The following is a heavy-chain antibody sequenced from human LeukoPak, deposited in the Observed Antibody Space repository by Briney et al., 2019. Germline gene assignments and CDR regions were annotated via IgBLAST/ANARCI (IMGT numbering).Heavy chain of an antibody. V-gene: IGHV1-69*04. J-gene: IGHJ2*01. Sequence: SVKVSCKASGGTFSSYAISWVRQAPGQGLEWMGRIIPILGIANYAQKFRGRVTITADKSTSTAYMELSSLRSEDTAVYYCARAEIVGATPENFDLWGRGTLVTVSS. CDR2: IIPILGIA. D-gene: IGHD1-26*01. CDR1: GGTFSSYA. CDR3: ARAEIVGATPENFDL.